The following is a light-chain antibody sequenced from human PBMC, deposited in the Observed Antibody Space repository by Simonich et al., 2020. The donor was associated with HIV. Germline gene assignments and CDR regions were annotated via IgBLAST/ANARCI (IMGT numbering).Light chain of an antibody. Sequence: QAVLTQPASLSASPGASASLTCTLRSGINVGTSRIYWYQQKPGSPPQYLLRFNSDSDKQHASGVPSRFSGSKDASANAGILLISGLQSEDEADYYCQSYDSSLSGSVFGGGTKLTVL. V-gene: IGLV5-45*01. CDR2: FNSDSDK. CDR1: SGINVGTSR. J-gene: IGLJ2*01. CDR3: QSYDSSLSGSV.